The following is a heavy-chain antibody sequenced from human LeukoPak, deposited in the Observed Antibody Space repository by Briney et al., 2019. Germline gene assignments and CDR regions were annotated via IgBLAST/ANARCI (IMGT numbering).Heavy chain of an antibody. CDR3: ARDRPHVLRYFERGGDLGAFDI. V-gene: IGHV4-39*07. CDR2: IYYSGST. CDR1: GGSISSSSYY. Sequence: SSETLSLTCTVSGGSISSSSYYWGWIRQSPGRGLEWIGSIYYSGSTYYNPSLKSRVTISVDTSKNQFSLKLSSVTAADTAVYYCARDRPHVLRYFERGGDLGAFDIWGQGTMVTVSS. J-gene: IGHJ3*02. D-gene: IGHD3-9*01.